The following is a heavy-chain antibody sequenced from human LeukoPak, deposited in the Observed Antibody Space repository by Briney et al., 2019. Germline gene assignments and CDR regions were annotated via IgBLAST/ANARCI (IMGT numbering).Heavy chain of an antibody. V-gene: IGHV3-30*18. CDR2: ISYDGSNK. D-gene: IGHD2-2*01. Sequence: GGSLRLSCAASGFTFSSYGMHWVRQAPGKGLEWVAVISYDGSNKYYADSVKGRFTISRDNSKNTLYLQMNSLRAKDTAVYYCAKEVEYQLLQYYYYGMDVWGKGTTVTVSS. CDR1: GFTFSSYG. CDR3: AKEVEYQLLQYYYYGMDV. J-gene: IGHJ6*04.